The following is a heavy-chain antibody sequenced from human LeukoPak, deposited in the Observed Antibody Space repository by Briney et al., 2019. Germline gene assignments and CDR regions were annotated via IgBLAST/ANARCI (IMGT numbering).Heavy chain of an antibody. CDR1: GFTFSTYW. V-gene: IGHV3-74*01. J-gene: IGHJ4*02. CDR3: ARGGSTWLGY. Sequence: TGGSLRLSCAASGFTFSTYWVHWVRQIPGKGLVWVSRIHSDGTATNYADSVKGRFTISRDNAKNTLYLQMNSLRTEDMAVYYCARGGSTWLGYWGQGTLVTVSS. D-gene: IGHD5/OR15-5a*01. CDR2: IHSDGTAT.